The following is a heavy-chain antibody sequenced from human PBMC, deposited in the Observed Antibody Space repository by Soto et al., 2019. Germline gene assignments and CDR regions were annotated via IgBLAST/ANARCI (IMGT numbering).Heavy chain of an antibody. CDR3: AREPRDRDALSL. V-gene: IGHV1-69*06. J-gene: IGHJ3*01. Sequence: QVQLVQSGAEVKKPGSSVTVSCKASGGNFNNYAISWVRQAPAQGLQWMGGIITIIDTTHYAQKLQGIVTFSADRGRTTVYIELTGLTSDDSATYFCAREPRDRDALSLCGQGTVVIVS. CDR2: IITIIDTT. D-gene: IGHD2-21*01. CDR1: GGNFNNYA.